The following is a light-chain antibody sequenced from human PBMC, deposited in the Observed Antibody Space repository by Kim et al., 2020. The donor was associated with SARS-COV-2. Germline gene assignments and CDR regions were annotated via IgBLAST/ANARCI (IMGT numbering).Light chain of an antibody. CDR2: DVS. CDR3: SSYTSSST. Sequence: SPGQSITISCTGTSSDVGDYNYVSWYQQHPGKAPKLMIYDVSNRPSGVSNRFSGSKSGNTASLTISGLQAEDEADYYCSSYTSSSTFGGGTQLTVL. V-gene: IGLV2-14*03. J-gene: IGLJ2*01. CDR1: SSDVGDYNY.